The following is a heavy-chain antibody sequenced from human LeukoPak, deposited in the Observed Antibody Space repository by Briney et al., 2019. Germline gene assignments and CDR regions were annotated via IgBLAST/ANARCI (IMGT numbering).Heavy chain of an antibody. CDR2: IIPIFGTA. D-gene: IGHD3-22*01. Sequence: GASVKVSCKASGGTFSGYAISWVRQAPGQGLEWMGGIIPIFGTANYAQKFQGRVTITADESTSTAYMELSSLRSEDTAVYYCARIHDSSGYYPYYFDYWGQGTLVTVSS. CDR1: GGTFSGYA. J-gene: IGHJ4*02. V-gene: IGHV1-69*13. CDR3: ARIHDSSGYYPYYFDY.